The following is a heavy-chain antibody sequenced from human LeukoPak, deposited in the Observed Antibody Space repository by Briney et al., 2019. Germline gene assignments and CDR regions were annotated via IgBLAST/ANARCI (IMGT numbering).Heavy chain of an antibody. J-gene: IGHJ6*03. CDR3: AKAQTGTTEYYYYMDV. Sequence: PGGSLRLSCAASGFTFSSYGMLWVRQAPGKALVWVAVLWYDGSNKYYADSVKGRFTISRDNSKNTLYLQMNSLRAEDTAVYYCAKAQTGTTEYYYYMDVWGKGTTVTASS. D-gene: IGHD1-7*01. CDR2: LWYDGSNK. CDR1: GFTFSSYG. V-gene: IGHV3-33*06.